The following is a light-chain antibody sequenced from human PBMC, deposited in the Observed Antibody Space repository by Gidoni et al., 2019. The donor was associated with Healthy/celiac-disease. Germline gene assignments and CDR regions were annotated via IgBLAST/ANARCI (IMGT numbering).Light chain of an antibody. CDR1: SSDVWSYNL. Sequence: QSALTQPASVSGSPGQSITISCTGTSSDVWSYNLVSWYQQHPGKAPKLMIYEGSKRPSGVSNRFSGSKSGNTASLTISGLQAEDEADYYCCSYAGSVFGTGTKVTVL. V-gene: IGLV2-23*01. J-gene: IGLJ1*01. CDR3: CSYAGSV. CDR2: EGS.